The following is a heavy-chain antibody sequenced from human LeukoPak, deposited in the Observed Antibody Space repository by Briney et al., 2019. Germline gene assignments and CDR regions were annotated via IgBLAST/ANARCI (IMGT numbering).Heavy chain of an antibody. Sequence: PGGSLRLSCAASEXTFSDNYMSWLRQAPGKGLEWVSYISSSGIHTEYAYSVKGRFTISRDNAKNSLYLQMISLRAEDTAVYYCARGALMAPGLFDYWSQGTLVTVSS. CDR3: ARGALMAPGLFDY. CDR1: EXTFSDNY. J-gene: IGHJ4*02. CDR2: ISSSGIHT. D-gene: IGHD1-14*01. V-gene: IGHV3-11*05.